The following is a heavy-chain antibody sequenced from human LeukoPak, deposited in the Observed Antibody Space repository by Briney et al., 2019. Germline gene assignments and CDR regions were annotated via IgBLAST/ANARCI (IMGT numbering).Heavy chain of an antibody. Sequence: GGSLRLSCAASGNYWMHWVRQAPGKGLVWVSHINSDGSWTGYADSVKGRFTISKDNAKNAVYLQMNNLRAEDTAVYYCVSFYETYWGRGTLVTVSS. CDR1: GNYW. D-gene: IGHD2-2*01. V-gene: IGHV3-74*01. CDR2: INSDGSWT. CDR3: VSFYETY. J-gene: IGHJ4*02.